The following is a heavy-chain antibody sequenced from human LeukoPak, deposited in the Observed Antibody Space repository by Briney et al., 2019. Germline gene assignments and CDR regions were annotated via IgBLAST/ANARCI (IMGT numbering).Heavy chain of an antibody. Sequence: GGSLRLSCAASGFAFSNFAMSWVRQAPGEGLEWVAYILFDGSDTYYPDSVKGRFTISRDDSKNTVYLQMNSLRVEDTAMYYCAKDKGKYYFDYWGQGRLVTVSS. J-gene: IGHJ4*02. V-gene: IGHV3-30*02. D-gene: IGHD4-23*01. CDR1: GFAFSNFA. CDR2: ILFDGSDT. CDR3: AKDKGKYYFDY.